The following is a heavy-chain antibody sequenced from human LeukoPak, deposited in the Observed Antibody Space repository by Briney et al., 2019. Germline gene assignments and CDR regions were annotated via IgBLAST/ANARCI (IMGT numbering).Heavy chain of an antibody. J-gene: IGHJ4*02. V-gene: IGHV4-34*01. CDR1: GGSFSGYY. Sequence: SETLSLTCAVYGGSFSGYYWSWIRQPPGKGLEWIGEINHSGSTNYNPSLKSRVTISVDTSKNQFSLKLSSVTAADTAVYYCARGRGRWFRELFPRDKYYFDYWGQGTLVTVSS. CDR3: ARGRGRWFRELFPRDKYYFDY. D-gene: IGHD3-10*01. CDR2: INHSGST.